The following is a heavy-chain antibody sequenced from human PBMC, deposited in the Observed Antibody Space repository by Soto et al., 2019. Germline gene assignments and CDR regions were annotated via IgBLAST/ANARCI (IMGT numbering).Heavy chain of an antibody. CDR3: AKSVPAAMGYYYYGMDV. V-gene: IGHV3-30-3*02. CDR2: ISYDGSNK. D-gene: IGHD2-2*01. J-gene: IGHJ6*02. CDR1: GFTFSSYA. Sequence: SLRLSCAASGFTFSSYARHWVRQAPGKGLEWVAVISYDGSNKYYADSVKGRFTISRDNSKNTLYLQMNSLRAEDTAVYYCAKSVPAAMGYYYYGMDVWGQGTTVTVSS.